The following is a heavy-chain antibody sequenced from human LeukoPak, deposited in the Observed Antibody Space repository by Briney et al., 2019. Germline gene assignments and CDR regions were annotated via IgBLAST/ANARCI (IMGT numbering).Heavy chain of an antibody. CDR3: ARDRSGFYSIDQ. V-gene: IGHV3-23*01. D-gene: IGHD5-12*01. CDR2: ISGSGDST. J-gene: IGHJ4*02. CDR1: GFTFRSYA. Sequence: GGSLRLSCAASGFTFRSYAMNWVRQAPGKGLEWVSAISGSGDSTYYADSVKGRFTISRDNSQNTLYLQMNSLGAEDTAIYYCARDRSGFYSIDQWGQGTLVTVSP.